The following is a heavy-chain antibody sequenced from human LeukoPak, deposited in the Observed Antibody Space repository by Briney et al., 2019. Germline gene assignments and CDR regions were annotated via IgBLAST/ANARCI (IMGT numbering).Heavy chain of an antibody. V-gene: IGHV4-59*01. D-gene: IGHD5-24*01. CDR3: ARDAEMATPYYYAMDV. CDR1: GGSISGYY. Sequence: SETLSLTCTVSGGSISGYYWNWIRQPPGKGVELIGFFYHSGFTSYDPSLKSRVTMSVDTSRHQFSLKLRSVTAADTAVYYCARDAEMATPYYYAMDVWGQGTTVTVSS. CDR2: FYHSGFT. J-gene: IGHJ6*02.